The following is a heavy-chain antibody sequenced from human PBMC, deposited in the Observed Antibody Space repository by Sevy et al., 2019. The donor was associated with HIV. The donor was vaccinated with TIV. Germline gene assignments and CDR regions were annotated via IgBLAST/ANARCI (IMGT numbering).Heavy chain of an antibody. Sequence: SETLSLTCTVSGGSISSYYWSWIRQPAGKGLEWIGRIYTSGSINYNPSLKSRVTMSVDTSKNQFSLKLSSVTAADTAVYYCARVSSPGIAAGDHAFDYWGQGTLVTVSS. CDR1: GGSISSYY. CDR2: IYTSGSI. V-gene: IGHV4-4*07. D-gene: IGHD6-13*01. J-gene: IGHJ4*02. CDR3: ARVSSPGIAAGDHAFDY.